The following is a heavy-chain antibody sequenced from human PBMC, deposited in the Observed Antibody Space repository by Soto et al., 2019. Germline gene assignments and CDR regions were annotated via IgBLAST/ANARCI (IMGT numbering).Heavy chain of an antibody. D-gene: IGHD1-26*01. CDR3: ARDAGGSYYYYGMDV. V-gene: IGHV3-48*02. J-gene: IGHJ6*02. CDR2: ISSSSSTI. CDR1: GFTFSSYS. Sequence: EVQLVESGGGLVQPGGSLSLSCAASGFTFSSYSMNWVRQAPGKGLEWVSYISSSSSTIYYADSVKGRFTISRDNAKNSLYLQMNSLRDEDTAVYYCARDAGGSYYYYGMDVWGQGTTVTVSS.